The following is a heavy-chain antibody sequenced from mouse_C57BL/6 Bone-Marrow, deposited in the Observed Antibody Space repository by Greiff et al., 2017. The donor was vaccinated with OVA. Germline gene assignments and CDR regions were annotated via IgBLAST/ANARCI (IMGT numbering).Heavy chain of an antibody. CDR2: IHPNSGST. V-gene: IGHV1-64*01. Sequence: VQLQQPGAELVKPGASVKLSCKASGYTFTSYWMHWVKQRPGQGLEWIGMIHPNSGSTNYNEKFKSKATLTVDKSSSTAYMQLSSLTSEDSAVYYCARAGIYGNSFDYWGQGTLVTVSA. CDR3: ARAGIYGNSFDY. D-gene: IGHD2-1*01. J-gene: IGHJ3*01. CDR1: GYTFTSYW.